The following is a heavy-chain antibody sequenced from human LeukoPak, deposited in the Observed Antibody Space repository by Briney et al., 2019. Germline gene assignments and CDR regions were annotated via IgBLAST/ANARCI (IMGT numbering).Heavy chain of an antibody. CDR3: AKDPGYQVVYCFDY. D-gene: IGHD2-2*01. CDR1: GFIFTDYG. V-gene: IGHV3-30*02. CDR2: IRYDGSDK. Sequence: PGGSLRLSCAASGFIFTDYGMHWVRQAPGKGLEWLTFIRYDGSDKYYADSVKGRFTISRDNSKNTLYLQMNSLRVEDTAVYYCAKDPGYQVVYCFDYWGQGTLVTVSS. J-gene: IGHJ4*02.